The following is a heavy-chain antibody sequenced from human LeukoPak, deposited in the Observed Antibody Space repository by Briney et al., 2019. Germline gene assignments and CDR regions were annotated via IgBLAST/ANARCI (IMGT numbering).Heavy chain of an antibody. CDR2: INAGNGNT. J-gene: IGHJ5*02. D-gene: IGHD6-19*01. CDR3: ARGRFVAGKHNWFDP. V-gene: IGHV1-3*01. CDR1: GYTFTSYA. Sequence: GASVKVSCKASGYTFTSYAMHWVRQAPGQRLEWMGWINAGNGNTKYSQKFQGRVTITRDTSASTAYMELSILRSEDTAVYYCARGRFVAGKHNWFDPWGQGTLVTVSS.